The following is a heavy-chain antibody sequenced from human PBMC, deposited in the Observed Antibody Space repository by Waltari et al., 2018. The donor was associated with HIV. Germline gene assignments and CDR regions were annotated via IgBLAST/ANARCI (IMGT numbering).Heavy chain of an antibody. CDR2: IKSKGDGGTV. D-gene: IGHD4-17*01. CDR3: AGDFAATNAYDT. CDR1: GFTFSNAW. Sequence: EVQLVESGGGLVKPGGSLRLSCAGSGFTFSNAWLSWFRQAPGKGLEWVGRIKSKGDGGTVDSGAPVRGRFVISRDDAINTIYLQMTSLKIEDTAVYYCAGDFAATNAYDTWGQGTVVTVSS. V-gene: IGHV3-15*01. J-gene: IGHJ3*02.